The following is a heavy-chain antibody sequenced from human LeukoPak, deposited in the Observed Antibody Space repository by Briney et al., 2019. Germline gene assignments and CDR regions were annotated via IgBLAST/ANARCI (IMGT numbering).Heavy chain of an antibody. Sequence: GGSLRLSCAASGFTSSSYAMSWVRQAPGKGLEWVSAISGSGGSTYYADSVKGQFTISRDNSKNTLYLQMNSLRAEDTAVYYCAKGHGGNSYSWFDPWGQGTLVTVSS. V-gene: IGHV3-23*01. D-gene: IGHD2-21*02. CDR3: AKGHGGNSYSWFDP. J-gene: IGHJ5*02. CDR2: ISGSGGST. CDR1: GFTSSSYA.